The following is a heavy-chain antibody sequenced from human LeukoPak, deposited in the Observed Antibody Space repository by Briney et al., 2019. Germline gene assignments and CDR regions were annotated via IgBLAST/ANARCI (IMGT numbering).Heavy chain of an antibody. V-gene: IGHV3-48*02. D-gene: IGHD2/OR15-2a*01. CDR1: GFTFSSYS. J-gene: IGHJ3*02. CDR2: ISGSSSTI. CDR3: AGTSMRAFDT. Sequence: GGSLRLSCAASGFTFSSYSMNWVRQAPGKGLEWVSYISGSSSTIYYADSVRGRFTISRDNGKNSLYLQMNSLRDEDTAVYYCAGTSMRAFDTWGQGTMVTVSS.